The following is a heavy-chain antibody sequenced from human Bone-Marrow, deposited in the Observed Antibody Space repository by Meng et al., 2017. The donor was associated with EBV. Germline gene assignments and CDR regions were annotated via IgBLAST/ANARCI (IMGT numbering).Heavy chain of an antibody. CDR3: ARGGGYNILTGYYMSDY. CDR2: INHSGST. CDR1: GGSFSGYY. J-gene: IGHJ4*02. D-gene: IGHD3-9*01. V-gene: IGHV4-34*01. Sequence: QVRLREGGAGLLNFSETLSLTCAVYGGSFSGYYWSWIRQPPGKGLEWIGEINHSGSTNYNPSLKSRVTISVDTSKNQFSLKLSSVTAADTAVYYCARGGGYNILTGYYMSDYWGQGTLVTVSS.